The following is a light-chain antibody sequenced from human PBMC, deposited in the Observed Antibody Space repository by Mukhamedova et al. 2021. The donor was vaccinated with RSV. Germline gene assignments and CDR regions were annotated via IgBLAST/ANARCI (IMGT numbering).Light chain of an antibody. CDR1: SIN. Sequence: SINLVWYQQKPGQAPRLLIYRSSTRATGIPASFSGSGSGTDFTLAISSLQSEDFALYYCQQYHDWPYTFGQGTKLEIK. V-gene: IGKV3-15*01. J-gene: IGKJ2*01. CDR2: RSS. CDR3: QQYHDWPYT.